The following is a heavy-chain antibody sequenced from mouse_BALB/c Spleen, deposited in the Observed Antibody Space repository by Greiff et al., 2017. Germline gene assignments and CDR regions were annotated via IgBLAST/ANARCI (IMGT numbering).Heavy chain of an antibody. CDR3: AKNNYEGVYAMDY. CDR1: GFSLTSYG. Sequence: QVQLQQSGPSLVQPSQSLSITCTVSGFSLTSYGVHWVRQSPGKGLEWLGVIWRGGSTDYNAAFMSRLSITKDNSKSQVFFKMNSLQADDTAIYYCAKNNYEGVYAMDYWGQGTSVTVSS. D-gene: IGHD2-1*01. V-gene: IGHV2-5-1*01. CDR2: IWRGGST. J-gene: IGHJ4*01.